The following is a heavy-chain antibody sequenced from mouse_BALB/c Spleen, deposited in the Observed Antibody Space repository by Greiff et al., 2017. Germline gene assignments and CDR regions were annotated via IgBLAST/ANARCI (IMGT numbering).Heavy chain of an antibody. D-gene: IGHD3-2*01. Sequence: QVQLQQSGAELVRPGTSVKVSCKASGYAFTNYLIEWVKQRPGQGLEWIGVINPGSGGTNYNEKFKGKATLTADKSSSTAYMQLSSLTSDDSAVYFCAEGGQLGLRFAYWGQGTLVTVSA. V-gene: IGHV1-54*01. J-gene: IGHJ3*01. CDR3: AEGGQLGLRFAY. CDR2: INPGSGGT. CDR1: GYAFTNYL.